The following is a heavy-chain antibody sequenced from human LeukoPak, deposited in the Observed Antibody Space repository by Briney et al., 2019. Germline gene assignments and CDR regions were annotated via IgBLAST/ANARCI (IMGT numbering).Heavy chain of an antibody. CDR2: IIPIFGTA. Sequence: SVKVSCKASGGTFSSYAISWVRQAPGQGLEWMGGIIPIFGTANYAQKFQGRVTITADESTSTAYMELSSLRSEDTAVYYCARVGGGGGDLDYWGQGTLVTVSS. J-gene: IGHJ4*02. V-gene: IGHV1-69*13. D-gene: IGHD2-21*02. CDR1: GGTFSSYA. CDR3: ARVGGGGGDLDY.